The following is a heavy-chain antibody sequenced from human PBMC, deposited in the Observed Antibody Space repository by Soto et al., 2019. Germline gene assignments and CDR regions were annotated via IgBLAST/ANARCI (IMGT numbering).Heavy chain of an antibody. D-gene: IGHD3-22*01. J-gene: IGHJ4*02. Sequence: GGSLRLSCAASGFTVSSNYLSWVRQAPGKGLEWVSFIYSGASTYYADSVKGRFTISRDNSRNTLYLQMNSLRAEDTAVYYCARASTKPDCHDSSGYYRCGYFDFWGQGTQVTVSS. V-gene: IGHV3-53*01. CDR2: IYSGAST. CDR3: ARASTKPDCHDSSGYYRCGYFDF. CDR1: GFTVSSNY.